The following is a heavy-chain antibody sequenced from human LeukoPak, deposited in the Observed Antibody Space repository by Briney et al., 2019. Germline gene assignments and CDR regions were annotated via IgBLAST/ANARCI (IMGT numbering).Heavy chain of an antibody. V-gene: IGHV4-61*05. D-gene: IGHD2-21*02. CDR1: GGSISSSSYY. CDR2: IHYTGTT. J-gene: IGHJ4*02. CDR3: ARGSRTYCGGDCYTD. Sequence: SETLSLTCTVSGGSISSSSYYWTWIRQTPGKGLEWIGDIHYTGTTKYNPSLKSRVTISIDTSKNQFSLKLSSVTAADTAVYYCARGSRTYCGGDCYTDWGQGTLVTVSS.